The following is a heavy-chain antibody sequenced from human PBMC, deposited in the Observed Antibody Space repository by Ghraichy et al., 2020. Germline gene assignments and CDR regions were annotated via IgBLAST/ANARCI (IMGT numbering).Heavy chain of an antibody. CDR1: GGSISSSSSYY. CDR2: IYYSGST. D-gene: IGHD6-13*01. Sequence: SETLSLTCTVSGGSISSSSSYYWGWIRQSPGKGLEWIGSIYYSGSTYYNPSLKSRVTISVDTSKNQFSLKLSSVTAADTAVYYCAGGSTPYSSSRDWGQGTLVTVSS. CDR3: AGGSTPYSSSRD. J-gene: IGHJ4*02. V-gene: IGHV4-39*01.